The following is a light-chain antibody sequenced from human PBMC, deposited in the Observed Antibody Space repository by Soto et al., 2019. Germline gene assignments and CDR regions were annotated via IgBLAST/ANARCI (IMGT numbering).Light chain of an antibody. J-gene: IGKJ2*01. Sequence: EIVLTQSPGTLSLSPGERATLSCRASQSVSSSYLAWYQQKPGQAPRLLIYGASNRATGIPDRFSASGSGTDFTLTFSILEPEDFAVYYCQQYGSSPPYTFGQGTKLEIK. V-gene: IGKV3-20*01. CDR2: GAS. CDR3: QQYGSSPPYT. CDR1: QSVSSSY.